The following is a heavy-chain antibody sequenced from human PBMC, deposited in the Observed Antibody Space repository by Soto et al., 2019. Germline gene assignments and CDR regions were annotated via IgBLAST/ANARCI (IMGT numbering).Heavy chain of an antibody. V-gene: IGHV3-21*01. J-gene: IGHJ4*02. CDR2: ISSSSSYI. D-gene: IGHD4-17*01. CDR1: GFTFSSYS. Sequence: EVQLVESGGGLVKPGGSLRLSCAASGFTFSSYSMNWVRQAPGKGLEWVSSISSSSSYIYYADSVKGRFTISRDNAKNSLYLQMNSLRAEDTAVYYCARDWPTVTTGPDYWGQGTLVTVSS. CDR3: ARDWPTVTTGPDY.